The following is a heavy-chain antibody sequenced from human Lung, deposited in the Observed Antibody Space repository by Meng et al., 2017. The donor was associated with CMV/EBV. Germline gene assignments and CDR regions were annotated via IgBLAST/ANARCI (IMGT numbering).Heavy chain of an antibody. Sequence: SGHXLVXPTQTLTLTCSFPGFPLSTSGVGVGWIRQPPGKALEWLALVYWYDTERYSPCLSHRLTITKDTSNNHVVLTMTKMYPVDTATFFCAHADYRVTQMGVVFDVDSWGQGXLVTVSS. J-gene: IGHJ4*02. V-gene: IGHV2-5*01. CDR1: GFPLSTSGVG. CDR2: VYWYDTE. CDR3: AHADYRVTQMGVVFDVDS. D-gene: IGHD3-3*01.